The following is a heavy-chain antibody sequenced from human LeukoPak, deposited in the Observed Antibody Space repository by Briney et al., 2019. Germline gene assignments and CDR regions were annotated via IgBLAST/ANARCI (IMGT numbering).Heavy chain of an antibody. CDR2: IYYSGST. V-gene: IGHV4-59*01. D-gene: IGHD6-6*01. Sequence: PSETLSLTCTVSGGSISSYYWSWIRQPPGKGREWIGYIYYSGSTNYNPSLKSRVTISVDTSKNQFSLKLSSVTAADTAVYYCARGLYSSSRLVYYYMDVWGKGTTVIVSS. CDR3: ARGLYSSSRLVYYYMDV. J-gene: IGHJ6*03. CDR1: GGSISSYY.